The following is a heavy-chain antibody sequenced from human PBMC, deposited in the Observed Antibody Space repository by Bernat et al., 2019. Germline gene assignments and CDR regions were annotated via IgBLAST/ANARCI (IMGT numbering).Heavy chain of an antibody. CDR3: ARDRDCSGGTCYFDY. CDR1: GFTFSSYW. D-gene: IGHD2-15*01. CDR2: IKHDGSEK. Sequence: EVQLVESGGGVVRPGGSLRLSCAASGFTFSSYWMSWVRQAPGKGLEWVANIKHDGSEKYFVDSVKGRFTISRDNAKNSLYLQMNSVRAEDTAVYYCARDRDCSGGTCYFDYWGQGTLVTVSS. J-gene: IGHJ4*02. V-gene: IGHV3-7*01.